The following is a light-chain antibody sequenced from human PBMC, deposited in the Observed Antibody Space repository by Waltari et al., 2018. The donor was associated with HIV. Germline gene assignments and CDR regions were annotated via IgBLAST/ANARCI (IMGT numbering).Light chain of an antibody. CDR3: LSTDITGTSYV. CDR2: KDN. CDR1: VFPKQY. J-gene: IGLJ1*01. Sequence: SFELTQPLSMSVSPGQTARLTCSGDVFPKQYVHWYPQRAGQAPLLLIYKDNERPSGIPERFSGSSSGTTVTLTISGVQAEDEADYYCLSTDITGTSYVFGSGTKVTVI. V-gene: IGLV3-25*03.